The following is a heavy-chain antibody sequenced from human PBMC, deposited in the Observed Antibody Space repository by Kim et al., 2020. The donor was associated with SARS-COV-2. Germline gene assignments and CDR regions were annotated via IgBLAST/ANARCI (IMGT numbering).Heavy chain of an antibody. J-gene: IGHJ5*02. CDR2: IDPSDSYT. CDR1: GYSFTSYW. Sequence: GESLKISCKGSGYSFTSYWISWVRQMPGKGLEWMGRIDPSDSYTNYSPSFQGHVTISADKSISTAYLQWSSLKASDTAMYYCARHLPDSSGYYPVGGMGMLWWFDPWGQGTLVTVSS. D-gene: IGHD3-22*01. CDR3: ARHLPDSSGYYPVGGMGMLWWFDP. V-gene: IGHV5-10-1*01.